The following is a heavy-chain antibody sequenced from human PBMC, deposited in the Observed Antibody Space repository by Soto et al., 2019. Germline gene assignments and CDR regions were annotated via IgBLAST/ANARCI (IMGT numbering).Heavy chain of an antibody. V-gene: IGHV4-4*02. CDR1: GGSISSSNW. D-gene: IGHD3-22*01. Sequence: SETLSLTCAVSGGSISSSNWWSWVRQPPGKGLEWIGEIYHSGSTNYNPSLKSRVTISVDKSKNQFSLKLSSVTAADTAVYYCGGRIVVGGGGYYYYGMDVWGQGTTVTVSS. J-gene: IGHJ6*02. CDR2: IYHSGST. CDR3: GGRIVVGGGGYYYYGMDV.